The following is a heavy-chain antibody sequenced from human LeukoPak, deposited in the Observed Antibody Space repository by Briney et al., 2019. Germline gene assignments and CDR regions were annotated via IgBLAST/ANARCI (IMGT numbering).Heavy chain of an antibody. CDR3: ARKDSSPRTFDY. J-gene: IGHJ4*02. CDR2: IKEDGSEK. V-gene: IGHV3-7*01. CDR1: GFSFSSYW. D-gene: IGHD3-22*01. Sequence: PGGSLRLSCAASGFSFSSYWMSWVRQAPGKGLEWVANIKEDGSEKNYEDSVKGRFTISRDNAKNSLYLQMNSLRAEDTAVYYCARKDSSPRTFDYWGQGTLVTVSS.